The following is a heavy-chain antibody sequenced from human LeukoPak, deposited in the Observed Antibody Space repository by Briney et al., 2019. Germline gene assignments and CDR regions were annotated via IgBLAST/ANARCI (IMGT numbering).Heavy chain of an antibody. D-gene: IGHD3-22*01. J-gene: IGHJ4*02. CDR3: AKGSSGYFVGV. CDR1: GFIFNNYG. CDR2: ISNDGGAT. Sequence: PGGSLRLSCAASGFIFNNYGLIWVRQAPGKGLEWVSAISNDGGATNYADFVKGRFTISRDNSKNTLFLQMNSLIAEDTALYYCAKGSSGYFVGVWGQGTLVTVSS. V-gene: IGHV3-23*01.